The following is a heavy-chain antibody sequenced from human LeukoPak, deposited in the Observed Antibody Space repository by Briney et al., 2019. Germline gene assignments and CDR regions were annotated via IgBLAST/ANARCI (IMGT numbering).Heavy chain of an antibody. CDR1: GYTFTSYD. V-gene: IGHV1-8*01. J-gene: IGHJ4*02. D-gene: IGHD2-15*01. CDR2: MNPNSGNT. Sequence: ASVKVSCKASGYTFTSYDINWVGQATGQGLEWMGWMNPNSGNTGYAQKFQGRVTMTRNSSITTAYMELSSLRSEDTAVYYCARRHGRCSDGICYYPDYWGQGTLVTVSS. CDR3: ARRHGRCSDGICYYPDY.